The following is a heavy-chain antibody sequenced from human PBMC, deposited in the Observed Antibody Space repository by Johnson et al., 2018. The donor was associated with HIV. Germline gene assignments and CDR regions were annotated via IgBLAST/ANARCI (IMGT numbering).Heavy chain of an antibody. CDR2: ISYDGSNK. V-gene: IGHV3-30*18. CDR3: AKGRLGFAFDI. Sequence: QVQLVESGGGVVQPGRSLRLSCAASGFTFSSYGMHWVRQAPGKGLEWVAVISYDGSNKYYADSVKGRFTISRDNSKNTLYLQMNSLRAEDTAVYYCAKGRLGFAFDIWGQGTMVTVSS. D-gene: IGHD3-16*01. CDR1: GFTFSSYG. J-gene: IGHJ3*02.